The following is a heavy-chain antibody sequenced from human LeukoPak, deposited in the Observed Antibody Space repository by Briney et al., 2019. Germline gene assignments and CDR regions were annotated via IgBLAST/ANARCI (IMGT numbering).Heavy chain of an antibody. J-gene: IGHJ6*03. Sequence: GGSLRLSCAASGFTFGDYGMSWVRQAPGKGLEWVCGINWNGGSTGYADSVKGRFTISRDNAKNSLYLQMNSLRAEDTAVYYCARGYGEDDYYYYMDVWGKGTTVTISS. V-gene: IGHV3-20*04. CDR3: ARGYGEDDYYYYMDV. D-gene: IGHD4-17*01. CDR1: GFTFGDYG. CDR2: INWNGGST.